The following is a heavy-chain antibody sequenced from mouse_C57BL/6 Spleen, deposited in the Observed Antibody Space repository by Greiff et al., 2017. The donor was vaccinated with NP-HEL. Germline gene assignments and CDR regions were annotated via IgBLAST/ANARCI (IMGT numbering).Heavy chain of an antibody. J-gene: IGHJ1*03. Sequence: VQLQQSGAELVRPGASVKLSCTASGFNIKDSYMHWVKQRPEQGLEWIGRIDPEDGDTEYAPKFQGKATMTADTSSNTAYLQLSSLTSEDTAVYYCTTDYYGSHWYFDVWGTGTTVTVSS. D-gene: IGHD1-1*01. CDR1: GFNIKDSY. CDR3: TTDYYGSHWYFDV. CDR2: IDPEDGDT. V-gene: IGHV14-1*01.